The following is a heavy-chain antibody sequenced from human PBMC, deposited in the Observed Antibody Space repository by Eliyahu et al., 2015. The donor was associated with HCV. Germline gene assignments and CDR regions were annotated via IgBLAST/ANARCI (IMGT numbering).Heavy chain of an antibody. CDR1: GYSFTSYW. D-gene: IGHD2-2*01. Sequence: EVQLVQSGAEVKKPGEXLKISCKGSGYSFTSYWIGWVRQMPGKGLEWMGIIYPGDXDTRYSPSFQGQVTISADKSISTAYLQWSSLKASDTAMYYCARVHCSSTSCYYFDYWGQGTLVTVSS. CDR3: ARVHCSSTSCYYFDY. V-gene: IGHV5-51*01. CDR2: IYPGDXDT. J-gene: IGHJ4*02.